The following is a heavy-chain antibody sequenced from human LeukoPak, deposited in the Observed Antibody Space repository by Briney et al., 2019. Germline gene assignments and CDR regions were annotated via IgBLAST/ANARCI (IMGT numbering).Heavy chain of an antibody. CDR1: GGSFSGYY. CDR3: ARAKFGFGELLSWFDP. D-gene: IGHD3-10*01. CDR2: INHSGST. V-gene: IGHV4-34*01. Sequence: SETLSLTCAVYGGSFSGYYWSWIRQPPGKGLEWIGEINHSGSTNYNPSLKSRVTISVDRSRNQFSLKLSSVTAADTAVYYCARAKFGFGELLSWFDPWGQGTLVTVSS. J-gene: IGHJ5*02.